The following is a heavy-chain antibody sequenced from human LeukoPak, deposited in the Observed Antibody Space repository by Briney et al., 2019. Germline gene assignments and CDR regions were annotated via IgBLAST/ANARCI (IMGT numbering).Heavy chain of an antibody. V-gene: IGHV4-30-4*08. Sequence: SETLSLTCTVSGGSISSGDYYWSWIRQPPGKGLEWIGYIYYSGSTYYNPSLKSRVTMSVDTSKNQFSLKLSSVTAADTAVYYCARDFGDHGVDVWGKGTTVTVSS. CDR1: GGSISSGDYY. CDR3: ARDFGDHGVDV. CDR2: IYYSGST. J-gene: IGHJ6*04. D-gene: IGHD3-3*01.